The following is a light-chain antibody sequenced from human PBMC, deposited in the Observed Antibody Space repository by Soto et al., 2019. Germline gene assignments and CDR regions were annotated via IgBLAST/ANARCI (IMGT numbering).Light chain of an antibody. V-gene: IGKV3-20*01. CDR1: QTISSNY. CDR2: GTS. Sequence: DIVLTQSPGTLSVSPGERATLSCRASQTISSNYLAWYQQKPGQPPSLLIYGTSSRATGIPDRFSGSGSGTDFTLTISRLEPEDSAIYYCQQYVSWPFGQGTKVDIK. J-gene: IGKJ1*01. CDR3: QQYVSWP.